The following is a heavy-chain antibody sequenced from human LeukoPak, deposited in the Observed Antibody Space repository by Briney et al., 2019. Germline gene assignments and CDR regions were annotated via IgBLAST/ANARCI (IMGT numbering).Heavy chain of an antibody. CDR1: GFTFSSYA. CDR2: ISGSGGST. J-gene: IGHJ4*02. V-gene: IGHV3-23*01. Sequence: GGSLRLSGAASGFTFSSYAMSRVRQAPGKGLEWVSAISGSGGSTYYADSVKGRFTISRDNSKNTLYLQVNSLRAEDTAVYYCAKDHLIAFDYWGQGTLVTVSS. CDR3: AKDHLIAFDY.